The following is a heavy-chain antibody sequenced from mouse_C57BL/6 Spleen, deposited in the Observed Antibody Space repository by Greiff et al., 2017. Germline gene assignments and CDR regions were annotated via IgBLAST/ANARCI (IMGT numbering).Heavy chain of an antibody. D-gene: IGHD1-1*01. V-gene: IGHV6-3*01. CDR3: TGIYYYGSSYDAMDY. J-gene: IGHJ4*01. Sequence: EVQGVESGGGLVQPGGSMKLSCVASGFTFSNYWMNWVRQSPEKGLEWVAQIRLKSDNYATHYAESVKGRFTISRDDSKSSVYLQMNNLRAEDTGIYYCTGIYYYGSSYDAMDYWGQGTSVTVSS. CDR2: IRLKSDNYAT. CDR1: GFTFSNYW.